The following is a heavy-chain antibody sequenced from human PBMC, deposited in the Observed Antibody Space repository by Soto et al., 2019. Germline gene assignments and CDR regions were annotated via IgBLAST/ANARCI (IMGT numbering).Heavy chain of an antibody. CDR1: GGSISNYY. V-gene: IGHV4-59*01. D-gene: IGHD6-19*01. CDR3: ARADSSGWSGATDYYYYGLDV. Sequence: SETLSLTCSVSGGSISNYYWTWIRQAPGKGLEWIGFVHYSGSTRNNASLKGRVTTSIDTSNNRFSLKLSSVTAADTAVYYCARADSSGWSGATDYYYYGLDVWGQGTTVTV. CDR2: VHYSGST. J-gene: IGHJ6*02.